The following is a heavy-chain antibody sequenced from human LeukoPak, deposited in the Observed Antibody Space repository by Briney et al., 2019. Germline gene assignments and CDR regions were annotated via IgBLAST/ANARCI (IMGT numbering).Heavy chain of an antibody. CDR2: IATGGDT. CDR3: ARGRYCSGTNCYTPYYYGMDV. J-gene: IGHJ6*02. D-gene: IGHD2-2*02. CDR1: GFTFSSYD. V-gene: IGHV3-13*01. Sequence: GGSLRLSCAAPGFTFSSYDMHWVRQATGKGLEWVSAIATGGDTYYPGSVKGRFTISRENAKNSLYLQMNSLRDGDTAVYYCARGRYCSGTNCYTPYYYGMDVWGQGTTVTVSS.